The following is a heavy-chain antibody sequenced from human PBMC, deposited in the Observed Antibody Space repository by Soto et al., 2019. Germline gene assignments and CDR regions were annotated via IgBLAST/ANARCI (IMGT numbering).Heavy chain of an antibody. J-gene: IGHJ6*01. D-gene: IGHD2-2*01. V-gene: IGHV1-69*05. CDR3: ANLGSCISTSRAIPNYYYGMEV. CDR2: IIAIFGTA. CDR1: GGTFSSYA. Sequence: QVQLVQSGAEVKKPGSSVKVSCKASGGTFSSYAISWVRQAPGQGLEWMGGIIAIFGTANYAQKVQGRVTITTDESTSTAYMELSSLRSEDTAVYYCANLGSCISTSRAIPNYYYGMEVW.